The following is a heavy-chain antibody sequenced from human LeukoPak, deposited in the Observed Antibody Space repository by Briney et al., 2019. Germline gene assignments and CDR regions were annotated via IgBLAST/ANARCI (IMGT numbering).Heavy chain of an antibody. Sequence: SETLSLTCTVSGGSINSRSYFWGWIRQPPGKGPEWIGSIYYSGSTYYNPSLKSRVTISVDTSKNQFSLKLSSVTAADTAVYYCARGSLRAAAASYYFDYWGQGTLVTVSS. J-gene: IGHJ4*02. CDR1: GGSINSRSYF. D-gene: IGHD6-13*01. V-gene: IGHV4-39*07. CDR3: ARGSLRAAAASYYFDY. CDR2: IYYSGST.